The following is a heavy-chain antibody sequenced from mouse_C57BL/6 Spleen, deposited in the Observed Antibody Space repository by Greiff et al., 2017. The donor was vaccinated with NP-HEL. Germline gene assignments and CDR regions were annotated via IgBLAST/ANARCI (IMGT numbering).Heavy chain of an antibody. D-gene: IGHD2-4*01. Sequence: EVMLVESGGGLVQPGGSLKLSCAASGFTFSDYYMYWVRQTPEKRLEWVAYISNGGGSTYYPDTVKGRFTISRDNAKNTLYLQMSRLKSEDTAMYYCARRLIYDYDYAMDYWGQGTSVTVSS. V-gene: IGHV5-12*01. CDR3: ARRLIYDYDYAMDY. CDR2: ISNGGGST. CDR1: GFTFSDYY. J-gene: IGHJ4*01.